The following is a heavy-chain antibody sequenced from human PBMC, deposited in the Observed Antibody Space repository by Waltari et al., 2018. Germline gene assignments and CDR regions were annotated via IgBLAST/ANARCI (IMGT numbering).Heavy chain of an antibody. CDR3: PTIKTLKPLVRGGGYYYYYYMDV. V-gene: IGHV4-59*01. CDR1: GGSISSYY. J-gene: IGHJ6*03. Sequence: QVQLQESGPGLVKPSETLSLTCTVSGGSISSYYWSWIRQPPGKGLEWIGYNYYSGNTNYHPPHQSRVTLSVDTSKTQFSLTLSSATAAATAVYYCPTIKTLKPLVRGGGYYYYYYMDVWGKGTTITVSS. D-gene: IGHD6-6*01. CDR2: NYYSGNT.